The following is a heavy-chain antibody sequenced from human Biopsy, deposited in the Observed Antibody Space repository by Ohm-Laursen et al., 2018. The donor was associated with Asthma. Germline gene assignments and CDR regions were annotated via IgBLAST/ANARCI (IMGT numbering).Heavy chain of an antibody. D-gene: IGHD2-15*01. CDR2: ISGSGGST. CDR1: GFIFSNYA. V-gene: IGHV3-23*01. CDR3: AKAREDIVVVVAVSDS. J-gene: IGHJ4*02. Sequence: SLRLSCAASGFIFSNYALHWVRQPPGKGLEWVSAISGSGGSTYYADSVKGRCTISRDNSKNTLHLQMNSLRAEDTAVYYCAKAREDIVVVVAVSDSWGQGTLVTVSS.